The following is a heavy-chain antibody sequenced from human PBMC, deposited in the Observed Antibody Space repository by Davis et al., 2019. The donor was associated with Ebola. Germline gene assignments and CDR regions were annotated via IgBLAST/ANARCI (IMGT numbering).Heavy chain of an antibody. J-gene: IGHJ4*02. D-gene: IGHD3-16*01. Sequence: GESLKISCAASGFIFSNAWMNWVRQPPGKGLEWVGRIKRKTAGGTTDYGSPVKGRFTISRDDSKNTLFLQMNSLKTEDTAVYYCTTEAARLWGFDYWGQGTLVTVSS. V-gene: IGHV3-15*01. CDR2: IKRKTAGGTT. CDR1: GFIFSNAW. CDR3: TTEAARLWGFDY.